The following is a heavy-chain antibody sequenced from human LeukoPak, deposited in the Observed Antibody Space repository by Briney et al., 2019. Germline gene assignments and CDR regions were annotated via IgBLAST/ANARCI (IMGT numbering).Heavy chain of an antibody. J-gene: IGHJ4*02. D-gene: IGHD6-13*01. Sequence: KTGGSLRLSCAASGFTFSGYGIHWVRQAPGKGLEWVAFIRSDGSVKYYADSVRGRFTISRDKSKNTLYLQINSLRAEDTAVYYCAKDEAAAGVDFDYWGQGTLVTVSS. CDR3: AKDEAAAGVDFDY. CDR2: IRSDGSVK. V-gene: IGHV3-30*02. CDR1: GFTFSGYG.